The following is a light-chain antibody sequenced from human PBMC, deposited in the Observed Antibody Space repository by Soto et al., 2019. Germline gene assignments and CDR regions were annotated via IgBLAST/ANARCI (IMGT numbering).Light chain of an antibody. Sequence: DIQMTQSPSSLSASVGDRATITCRASQSISSYLNWYQQKQGKDPKLLIYAAYSLQSGVTSRFSGSGSGTDFTLTISSMQPEDFATYYCLQDYNYHRTGGQWNKVDI. J-gene: IGKJ1*01. V-gene: IGKV1-39*01. CDR1: QSISSY. CDR2: AAY. CDR3: LQDYNYHRT.